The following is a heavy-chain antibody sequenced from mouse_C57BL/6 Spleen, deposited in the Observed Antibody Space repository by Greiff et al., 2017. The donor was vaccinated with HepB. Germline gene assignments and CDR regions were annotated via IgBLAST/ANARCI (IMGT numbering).Heavy chain of an antibody. Sequence: SGTVLARPGASVKMSCKTSGYTFTSYWMHWVKQRPGQGLEWIGTIYPGNSDTSYNQKFKGKAKLTAVTSASTAYMELRSLTNEDSAVYYCTRPHYYGSTYGGWYFDFWGTGTTVTVSS. D-gene: IGHD1-1*01. CDR3: TRPHYYGSTYGGWYFDF. V-gene: IGHV1-5*01. CDR2: IYPGNSDT. CDR1: GYTFTSYW. J-gene: IGHJ1*03.